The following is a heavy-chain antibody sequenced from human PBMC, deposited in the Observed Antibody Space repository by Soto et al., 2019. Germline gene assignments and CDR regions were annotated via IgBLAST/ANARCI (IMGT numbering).Heavy chain of an antibody. Sequence: GSLRLSCAASGFNVNSDYMNWVRQTPGKGLEWVASIYSGETTYYADSVRGRFTISSDKSKNTLYFQLSSLRIEDTAVYYCTRDGRGLGRLSLFEYWGQGVLVTVSS. V-gene: IGHV3-53*01. CDR1: GFNVNSDY. J-gene: IGHJ4*02. CDR3: TRDGRGLGRLSLFEY. D-gene: IGHD2-21*02. CDR2: IYSGETT.